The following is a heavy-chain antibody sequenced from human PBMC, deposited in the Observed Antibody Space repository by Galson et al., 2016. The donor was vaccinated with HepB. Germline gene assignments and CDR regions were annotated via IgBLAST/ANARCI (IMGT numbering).Heavy chain of an antibody. CDR1: GFTFSNFA. D-gene: IGHD6-19*01. J-gene: IGHJ4*02. V-gene: IGHV3-23*01. Sequence: SLRLSCAASGFTFSNFAMSWVRQAPGKGLECVSAITLSGETTLYADSVNGRFTISRDNSKNTLYLKMDSLRAEDTAVYYCAPPRQWLFDYWGQGALVIVSS. CDR2: ITLSGETT. CDR3: APPRQWLFDY.